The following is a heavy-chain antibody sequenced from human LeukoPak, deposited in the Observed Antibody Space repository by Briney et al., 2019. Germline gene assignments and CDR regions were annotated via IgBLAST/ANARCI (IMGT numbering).Heavy chain of an antibody. J-gene: IGHJ4*02. CDR3: ARAYGDYVVVVDY. CDR1: GFTFSSYA. D-gene: IGHD4-17*01. CDR2: ISYDGSNK. Sequence: GRSLRLSCAASGFTFSSYAMHWVRQAPGKGLEWEAVISYDGSNKYYADSVKGRFTISRDNSKNTLYLQMNSLRAEDTAVYYCARAYGDYVVVVDYWGQGTLVTVSS. V-gene: IGHV3-30-3*01.